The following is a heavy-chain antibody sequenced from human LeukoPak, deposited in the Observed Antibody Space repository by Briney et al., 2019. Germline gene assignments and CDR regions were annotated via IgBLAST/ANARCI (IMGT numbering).Heavy chain of an antibody. V-gene: IGHV3-74*01. Sequence: EGSLRLSCAASEFSISTYWMHWVRQAPGKGLVWVSRISYDGSTTSYADSVKGRFTISRDIAKNTLYLQMNSLRAEDTAVYYCARGTGGSIFDYWGQGSLVTVS. CDR1: EFSISTYW. CDR2: ISYDGSTT. J-gene: IGHJ4*02. CDR3: ARGTGGSIFDY. D-gene: IGHD2-15*01.